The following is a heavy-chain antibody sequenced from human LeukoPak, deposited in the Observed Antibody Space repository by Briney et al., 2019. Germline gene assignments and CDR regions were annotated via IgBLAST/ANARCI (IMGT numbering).Heavy chain of an antibody. J-gene: IGHJ3*02. Sequence: SETLSLTCAVYGGSFSGYYWSWIRQPPGKGLEWIGEINHSGGTNYNPSLKSRVTISVDTSKNQFSLKLSSVTAADTAVYYCARGSGAFDIWGQGTMVTVSS. V-gene: IGHV4-34*01. CDR2: INHSGGT. D-gene: IGHD3-10*01. CDR3: ARGSGAFDI. CDR1: GGSFSGYY.